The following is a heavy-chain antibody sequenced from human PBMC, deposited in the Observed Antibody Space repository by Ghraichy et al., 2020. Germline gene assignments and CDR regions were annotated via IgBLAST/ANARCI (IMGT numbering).Heavy chain of an antibody. CDR2: INPDRGGT. Sequence: ASVMVSCKASGYTFTGYYMHWVRQAPGQGLEWMGWINPDRGGTNYAQKFQGRVTMTRDTSISTAYMELSRLTSDDTAVYYCAREGFGIVGSAFDFWGQGTRVSVSS. CDR3: AREGFGIVGSAFDF. D-gene: IGHD1-26*01. CDR1: GYTFTGYY. J-gene: IGHJ3*01. V-gene: IGHV1-2*02.